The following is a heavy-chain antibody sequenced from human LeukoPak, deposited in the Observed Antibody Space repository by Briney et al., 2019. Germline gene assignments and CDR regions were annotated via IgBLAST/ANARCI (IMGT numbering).Heavy chain of an antibody. V-gene: IGHV1-18*01. CDR2: ISAYNGNT. D-gene: IGHD2-8*01. CDR1: GYTFTSYG. J-gene: IGHJ5*02. Sequence: ASVKVSCKASGYTFTSYGINWVRQAPGQGLEWMGWISAYNGNTNYAQKFQGRVTITADESTSTAYMELSSLRSEDTAVYYCARVYAIRGNWFDPWGQGTLVTVSS. CDR3: ARVYAIRGNWFDP.